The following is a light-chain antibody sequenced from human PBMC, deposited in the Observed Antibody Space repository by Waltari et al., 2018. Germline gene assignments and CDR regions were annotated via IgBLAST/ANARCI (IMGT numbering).Light chain of an antibody. CDR2: AAS. V-gene: IGKV3D-15*01. J-gene: IGKJ2*01. Sequence: EIVLTQSPATLSVSPGDRVTLSCGASQSVSRNLAWYQQRPGQAPRFLIYAASSRATGIPARFSGSGSGTEFILTISSLQSEDFAVYYCQQYNKRPYTFGQGTKVESK. CDR1: QSVSRN. CDR3: QQYNKRPYT.